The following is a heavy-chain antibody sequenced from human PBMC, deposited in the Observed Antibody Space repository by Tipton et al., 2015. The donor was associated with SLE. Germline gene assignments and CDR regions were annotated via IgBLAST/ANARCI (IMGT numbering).Heavy chain of an antibody. CDR3: ARWVRAAAGTLYFEL. J-gene: IGHJ2*01. CDR1: GGSISSYY. CDR2: IYYSGST. D-gene: IGHD6-13*01. V-gene: IGHV4-59*01. Sequence: TLSLTCTVSGGSISSYYWSWIRQPPGKGLEWIGDIYYSGSTNYNPSLKSRVTISVDMSKNQFSLKLSSVTAADTAVYYCARWVRAAAGTLYFELWGRGTLVTVSS.